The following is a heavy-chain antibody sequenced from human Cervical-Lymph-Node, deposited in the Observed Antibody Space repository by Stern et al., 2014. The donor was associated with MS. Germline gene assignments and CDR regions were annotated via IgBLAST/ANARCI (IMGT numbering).Heavy chain of an antibody. Sequence: QVQLQESGPGLVKPSQTLSLTCTVSGGSISSGSYYWSWIRQPAGKGLEXIGRIYTSGGTNYNPSLKSRVTISVDTSKNQFSLKLSSVTAADTAVYYCARDCRLRYFDNYGMDVWGQGTTVTVSS. CDR2: IYTSGGT. CDR1: GGSISSGSYY. D-gene: IGHD3-9*01. CDR3: ARDCRLRYFDNYGMDV. J-gene: IGHJ6*02. V-gene: IGHV4-61*02.